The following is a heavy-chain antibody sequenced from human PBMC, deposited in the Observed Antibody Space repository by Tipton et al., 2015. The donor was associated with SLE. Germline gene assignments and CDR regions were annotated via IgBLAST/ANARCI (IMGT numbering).Heavy chain of an antibody. CDR1: GGSISSYY. Sequence: TLSLTCTVSGGSISSYYWSWIRQPAGKGLEWIGRIYTSGTTNYNPSLKGRVTVSLDTSKTQFSLKLSSVTAADTAVYYCARLQAARTIWGQGTMVTVSS. D-gene: IGHD6-6*01. CDR2: IYTSGTT. CDR3: ARLQAARTI. J-gene: IGHJ3*02. V-gene: IGHV4-4*07.